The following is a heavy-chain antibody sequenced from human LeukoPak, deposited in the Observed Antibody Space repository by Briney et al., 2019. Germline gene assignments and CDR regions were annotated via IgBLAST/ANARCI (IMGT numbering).Heavy chain of an antibody. CDR1: GYTFTGYY. CDR2: INPNSGGT. Sequence: ASVKVSCTASGYTFTGYYMHWVRQAPGQGLEWMGWINPNSGGTNYAQKFQGWVTMTRDTSISTAYMELSRLRSDDTAVYYCARGDAQPPRTIDYWGQGTLVTVSS. CDR3: ARGDAQPPRTIDY. V-gene: IGHV1-2*04. J-gene: IGHJ4*02. D-gene: IGHD1-1*01.